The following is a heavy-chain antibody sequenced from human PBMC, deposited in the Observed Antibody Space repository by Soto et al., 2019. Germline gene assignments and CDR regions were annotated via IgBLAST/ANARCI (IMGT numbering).Heavy chain of an antibody. Sequence: DLEGIGYIYYSGSTYYNPYLKSRVTISLDTSKNQFSLKLNSVTSADTAVYYCARVLNRVDAFDIWGQGTMVTVSS. D-gene: IGHD3-9*01. J-gene: IGHJ3*02. CDR2: IYYSGST. V-gene: IGHV4-31*02. CDR3: ARVLNRVDAFDI.